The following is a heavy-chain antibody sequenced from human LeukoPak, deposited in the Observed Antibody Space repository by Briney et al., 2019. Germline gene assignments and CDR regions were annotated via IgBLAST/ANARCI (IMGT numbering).Heavy chain of an antibody. CDR2: IIPIFGTA. CDR1: GGTFSSYA. Sequence: ASVKVSCKASGGTFSSYAISWVRQATGQGLEWMGGIIPIFGTANYAQKFQGRVTITTDESTSTAYMELSSLRSEDTAVYYCARGLRIAAAITDYYMDVWGKGTTVTVSS. D-gene: IGHD6-13*01. CDR3: ARGLRIAAAITDYYMDV. V-gene: IGHV1-69*05. J-gene: IGHJ6*03.